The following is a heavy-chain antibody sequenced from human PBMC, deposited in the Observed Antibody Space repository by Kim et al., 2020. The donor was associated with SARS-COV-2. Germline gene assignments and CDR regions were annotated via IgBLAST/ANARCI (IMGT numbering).Heavy chain of an antibody. Sequence: SETLSLTCTVSGGSISSDHWSWIRQPPGKGLEWIGYIHYSGSTNYNPSLKSRVTISVDTSKNQFSLKLSSVTPADTAVYYFASTIEAAGEYYFDYWGQGT. CDR3: ASTIEAAGEYYFDY. D-gene: IGHD6-13*01. J-gene: IGHJ4*02. CDR1: GGSISSDH. V-gene: IGHV4-59*01. CDR2: IHYSGST.